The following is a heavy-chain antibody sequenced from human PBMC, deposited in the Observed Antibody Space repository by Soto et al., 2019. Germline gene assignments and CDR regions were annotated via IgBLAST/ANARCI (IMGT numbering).Heavy chain of an antibody. V-gene: IGHV1-3*01. CDR1: GFTFTLYS. D-gene: IGHD1-26*01. J-gene: IGHJ3*02. CDR2: INGGSGKT. Sequence: QVQLVQSGAEVKKPGASVKVSCRASGFTFTLYSMHWVRQAPGQRLAWMGWINGGSGKTKYSQKFQGRVTIARDTSASTAYMEVSSLRSEDTAVYYCARYSGNYQDAFDIWGQGTMVTVSS. CDR3: ARYSGNYQDAFDI.